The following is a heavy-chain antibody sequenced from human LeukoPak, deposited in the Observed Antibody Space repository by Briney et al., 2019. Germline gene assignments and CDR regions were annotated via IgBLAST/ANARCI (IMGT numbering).Heavy chain of an antibody. CDR3: ARGYCSGGSCYLFDL. D-gene: IGHD2-15*01. Sequence: GASVKVPCKASGYTFTSYGISWVRQAPGQGLEWMGWISAYNGNTNYAQKLQGRVTMTTDTSTSTAYMELRSLRSDDTAVYYCARGYCSGGSCYLFDLWGRGTLVTVSS. J-gene: IGHJ2*01. CDR1: GYTFTSYG. V-gene: IGHV1-18*04. CDR2: ISAYNGNT.